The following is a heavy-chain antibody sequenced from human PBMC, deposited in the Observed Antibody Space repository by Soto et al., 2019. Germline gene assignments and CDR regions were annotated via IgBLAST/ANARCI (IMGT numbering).Heavy chain of an antibody. CDR2: INPSGGST. J-gene: IGHJ4*02. D-gene: IGHD6-13*01. CDR3: ARDWSPAAGIGY. V-gene: IGHV1-46*01. Sequence: QVQLVQSGAEVKKPGASVKVACKASGYTFTSYYMHWVRQAPGQGLEWMGIINPSGGSTSYAQKFQGRVHMTRDTSTSTVYMELSRLRSEDTAVYYCARDWSPAAGIGYWGQGTLVTVSS. CDR1: GYTFTSYY.